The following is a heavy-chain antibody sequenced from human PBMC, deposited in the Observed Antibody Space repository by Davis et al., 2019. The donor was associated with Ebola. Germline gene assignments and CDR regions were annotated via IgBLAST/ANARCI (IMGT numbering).Heavy chain of an antibody. CDR1: GFTFSRYG. D-gene: IGHD5-24*01. Sequence: GESLKISCAASGFTFSRYGMHWVRQAPGKGLEYVSAISSNGGSTYYANSVKGRFTISRDNSKNTLYLQMNSLRAEDTAVYYCARGERRWLQWTYWGQGTLVTVSS. J-gene: IGHJ4*02. V-gene: IGHV3-64*01. CDR2: ISSNGGST. CDR3: ARGERRWLQWTY.